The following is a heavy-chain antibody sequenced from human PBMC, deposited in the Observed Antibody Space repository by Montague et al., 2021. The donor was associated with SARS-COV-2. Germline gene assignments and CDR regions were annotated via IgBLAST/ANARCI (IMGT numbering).Heavy chain of an antibody. D-gene: IGHD3-10*01. CDR2: IEYSGST. V-gene: IGHV4-59*13. CDR1: GGSISRYY. Sequence: SETLSLTCTVSGGSISRYYWSWIRQSPGKGLEWIGYIEYSGSTNYSPSLKSRVSISVDTSKNQVSLKLNSVTAVDSAVYYCSKLNMVRGFVAEDYYSYYGLDVWGQGTTVTVSS. J-gene: IGHJ6*02. CDR3: SKLNMVRGFVAEDYYSYYGLDV.